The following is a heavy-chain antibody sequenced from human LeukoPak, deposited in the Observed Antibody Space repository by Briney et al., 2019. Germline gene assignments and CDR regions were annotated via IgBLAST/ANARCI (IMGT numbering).Heavy chain of an antibody. V-gene: IGHV1-18*01. J-gene: IGHJ4*02. CDR1: GYTFINYG. D-gene: IGHD2-15*01. CDR3: ARDGDEIVGYCSGGSCHVDY. Sequence: DSVKVSCKASGYTFINYGISWVRQAPGQGLEWMGWISAYNGNTNYAQKLQGRVIMTTDTSTSTAYMELRSLRSDDTAVYYCARDGDEIVGYCSGGSCHVDYWGQGTLVTVSS. CDR2: ISAYNGNT.